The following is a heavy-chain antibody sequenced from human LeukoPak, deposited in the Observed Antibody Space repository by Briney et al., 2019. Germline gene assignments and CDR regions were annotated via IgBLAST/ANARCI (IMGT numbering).Heavy chain of an antibody. CDR2: ISYDGSNK. CDR3: ARGVGSGYCSSTSCYPFDY. V-gene: IGHV3-30-3*01. Sequence: PGGSLRLSCAASGFTFSSYAMHWVRQAPGKGLEWVAVISYDGSNKYYADSVKGRFTISRDNSKNTLYLQMNSLRAEDTAVYYCARGVGSGYCSSTSCYPFDYWGQGTLVTVSS. CDR1: GFTFSSYA. D-gene: IGHD2-2*01. J-gene: IGHJ4*02.